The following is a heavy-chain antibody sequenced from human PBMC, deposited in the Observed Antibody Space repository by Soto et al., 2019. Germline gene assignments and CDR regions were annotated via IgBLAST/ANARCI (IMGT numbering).Heavy chain of an antibody. J-gene: IGHJ3*02. V-gene: IGHV4-39*01. CDR3: ASTIHDNGDYRHAFDI. D-gene: IGHD4-17*01. CDR1: GGSISSSSYY. CDR2: IYYSGST. Sequence: QLQLQESGPGLVKPSETLSLTCTVSGGSISSSSYYWGWIRQPPGKGLEWIGSIYYSGSTYYNPSLKSRVTISVDTSKNQFSLKLSSVTAADTAVYYCASTIHDNGDYRHAFDIWGQGTMVTVSS.